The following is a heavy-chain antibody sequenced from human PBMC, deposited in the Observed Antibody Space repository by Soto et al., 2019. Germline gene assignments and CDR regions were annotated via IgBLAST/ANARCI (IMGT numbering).Heavy chain of an antibody. V-gene: IGHV3-33*01. J-gene: IGHJ4*02. CDR3: ARAVGPFDY. CDR2: IWHDGSNK. CDR1: GFIFSTYG. D-gene: IGHD3-16*01. Sequence: QVQLVESGGGVVQPGRSLRLSCAASGFIFSTYGMHWVRQAPGKGLEWVAVIWHDGSNKYYPDSVKGRFTISRDNSKDMLSLQMNSLRAEDTAVYYCARAVGPFDYGGLGALVTVSS.